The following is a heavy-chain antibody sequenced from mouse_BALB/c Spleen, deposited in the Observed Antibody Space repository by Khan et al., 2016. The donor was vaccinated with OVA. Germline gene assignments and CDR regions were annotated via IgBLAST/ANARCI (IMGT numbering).Heavy chain of an antibody. CDR3: ARGNYYGYAVDY. J-gene: IGHJ4*01. V-gene: IGHV3-2*02. CDR2: ISYSGST. D-gene: IGHD1-1*01. CDR1: GYSITSNYA. Sequence: EVQLQESGPGLVKPSQSLSLTCTVTGYSITSNYAWNWIRQLPGNKLEWMGYISYSGSTSYNPSLKSRISITRDTSKNQFFLQLNSVTTEDEATYYCARGNYYGYAVDYWGQGTSVTVSS.